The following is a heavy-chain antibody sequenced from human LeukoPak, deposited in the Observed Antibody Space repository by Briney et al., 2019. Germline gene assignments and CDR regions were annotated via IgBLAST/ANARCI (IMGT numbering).Heavy chain of an antibody. D-gene: IGHD6-13*01. CDR1: GFTFSDYY. Sequence: PGGSLRLSCVVSGFTFSDYYFSWIRQAPGKGLECVAYISSRGNNIYHADSVKGRFTISRDNAGNSLYLQMDSLSPEDTAIYYCATEVGVSAASFDVWGRGTMVTVSS. J-gene: IGHJ3*01. V-gene: IGHV3-11*01. CDR2: ISSRGNNI. CDR3: ATEVGVSAASFDV.